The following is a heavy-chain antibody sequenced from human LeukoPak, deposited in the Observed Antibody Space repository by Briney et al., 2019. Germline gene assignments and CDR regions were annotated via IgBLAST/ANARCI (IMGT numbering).Heavy chain of an antibody. CDR1: GFTFSNYD. J-gene: IGHJ4*02. Sequence: RASVKVSCKASGFTFSNYDINWVRQAPGQGLEWMGWLNPKSGDTGYAQKFQGRVAMTRNTSITTAYMEVSSLTSEDTAVYYCARVGSSWPHYYFDSWGRGTLVTVSS. V-gene: IGHV1-8*01. D-gene: IGHD6-13*01. CDR3: ARVGSSWPHYYFDS. CDR2: LNPKSGDT.